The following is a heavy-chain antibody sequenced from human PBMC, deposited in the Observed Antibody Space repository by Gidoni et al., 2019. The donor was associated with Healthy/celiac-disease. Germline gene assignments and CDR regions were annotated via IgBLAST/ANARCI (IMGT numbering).Heavy chain of an antibody. CDR1: GCTFSSYS. V-gene: IGHV3-21*01. CDR3: ARGYDGERNWFDP. J-gene: IGHJ5*02. CDR2: ISSSSSYI. Sequence: EVQLVESGGGLVKPGGSLRLSCAASGCTFSSYSMNWVRQAPGKGLEWVSSISSSSSYIYYADSVKGRFTISRDNAKNSLYLQMNSLRAEDTAVYYCARGYDGERNWFDPWGQGTLVTVSS. D-gene: IGHD4-17*01.